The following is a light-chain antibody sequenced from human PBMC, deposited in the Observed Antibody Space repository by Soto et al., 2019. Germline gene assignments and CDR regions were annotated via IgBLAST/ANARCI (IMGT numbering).Light chain of an antibody. CDR1: SSDVGAYNY. Sequence: QYVLAQPASVSGSPGQSITSSCTGTSSDVGAYNYVSWYQQHPGNAPKLIISAVSNRPSGVSGRFSASKSANTASLTTSGLQAEDEADYYCSSYTRSRTQVFGTGTKVTVL. CDR3: SSYTRSRTQV. J-gene: IGLJ1*01. CDR2: AVS. V-gene: IGLV2-14*01.